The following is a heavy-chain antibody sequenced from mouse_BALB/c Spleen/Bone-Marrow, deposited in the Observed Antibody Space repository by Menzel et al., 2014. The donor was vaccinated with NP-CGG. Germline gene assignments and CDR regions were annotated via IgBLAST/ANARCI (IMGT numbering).Heavy chain of an antibody. CDR1: GYTFTSYW. Sequence: VQLQQSGAELARPGASVKLSCKASGYTFTSYWMQWVKQRPGQGLEWIGAIYPGDGDTRYTQKFKGKATLTADKSSSTAYMQLSSLASEYSAVYYCARSGAMDYWGQGTSVTVSS. CDR3: ARSGAMDY. CDR2: IYPGDGDT. D-gene: IGHD3-2*02. J-gene: IGHJ4*01. V-gene: IGHV1-87*01.